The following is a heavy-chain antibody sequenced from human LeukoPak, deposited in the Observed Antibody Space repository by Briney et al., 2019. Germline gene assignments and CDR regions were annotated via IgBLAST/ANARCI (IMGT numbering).Heavy chain of an antibody. Sequence: GGSLRLSCVGSGFSLNEYGIHWVRQAPGKGLEWVAVVSYDGGHKYYADSVKGRFTISRDTSSDTVSLQMNSLRVEETAVYYCARDRINMMVLGHDSGLDFWGQGTLVTVSS. J-gene: IGHJ4*02. CDR2: VSYDGGHK. CDR3: ARDRINMMVLGHDSGLDF. CDR1: GFSLNEYG. D-gene: IGHD3-22*01. V-gene: IGHV3-30*03.